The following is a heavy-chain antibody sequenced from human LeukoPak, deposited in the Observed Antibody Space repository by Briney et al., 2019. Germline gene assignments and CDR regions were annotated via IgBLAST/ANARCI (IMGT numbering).Heavy chain of an antibody. D-gene: IGHD5-12*01. CDR3: ARVSQSSGYGAIDY. Sequence: GASVKLFCKASKNTFTGSYMHCVRQAPGQGLEWMGWINPNSGGTNYAQKFQGRVTMTRDTSNSTAYMELVRLRSHDTAGYYCARVSQSSGYGAIDYWGQGTLVTVSS. CDR2: INPNSGGT. V-gene: IGHV1-2*02. J-gene: IGHJ4*02. CDR1: KNTFTGSY.